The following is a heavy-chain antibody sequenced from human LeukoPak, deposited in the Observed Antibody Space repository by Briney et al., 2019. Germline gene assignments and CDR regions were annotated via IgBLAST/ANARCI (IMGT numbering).Heavy chain of an antibody. Sequence: GGSLRLSCAASGFTVSSNYMSWVRQAPGKRLEWVSVLYSGGSTYYADSVKGRFPISRDNSKHTLYLQMNSLRAEDTAVYYCACGYSYTNMDFWGKGTTVTVSS. V-gene: IGHV3-66*02. CDR3: ACGYSYTNMDF. CDR1: GFTVSSNY. J-gene: IGHJ6*03. D-gene: IGHD5-18*01. CDR2: LYSGGST.